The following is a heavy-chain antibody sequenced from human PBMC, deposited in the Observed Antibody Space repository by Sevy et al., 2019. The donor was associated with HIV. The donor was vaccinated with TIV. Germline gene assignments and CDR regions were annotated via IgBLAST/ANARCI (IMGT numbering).Heavy chain of an antibody. D-gene: IGHD4-17*01. CDR3: AREGLGSLFDP. CDR2: IIPIFGTA. J-gene: IGHJ5*02. Sequence: ASVKVSCKASGGTFSSYAISWVRQAPGQGLEWMGGIIPIFGTANYPQKFQGRVTITADKSTSTAYMELSSLRSEDTAVYYCAREGLGSLFDPWGQGTLVTVSS. CDR1: GGTFSSYA. V-gene: IGHV1-69*06.